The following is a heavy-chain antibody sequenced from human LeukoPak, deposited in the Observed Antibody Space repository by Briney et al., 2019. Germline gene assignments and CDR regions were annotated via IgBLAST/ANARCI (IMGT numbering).Heavy chain of an antibody. V-gene: IGHV1-69*13. Sequence: GASVKVSCKASGGTFSSYAISWVRQAPGQGLEWMGGIIPIFGTANYAQMFQGRVTITADESTSTAYMELSSLRSEDTAVYYCARGRVGATPYYYMDVWGKGTTVTVSS. CDR3: ARGRVGATPYYYMDV. J-gene: IGHJ6*03. D-gene: IGHD1-26*01. CDR2: IIPIFGTA. CDR1: GGTFSSYA.